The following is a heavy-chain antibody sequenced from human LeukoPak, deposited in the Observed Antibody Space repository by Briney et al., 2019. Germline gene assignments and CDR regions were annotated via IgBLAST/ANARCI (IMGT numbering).Heavy chain of an antibody. D-gene: IGHD6-13*01. CDR1: GGSISSHY. Sequence: NPSETLSLTCTVSGGSISSHYWSWIRQPPGKGLEWIGYIYYSGSTNYNPSLKSRVTISVDTSKNQFSLKLSSVTAADTAVYYCASVLAAAGSGYYFDYWGQGTLVTVSS. V-gene: IGHV4-59*11. CDR3: ASVLAAAGSGYYFDY. CDR2: IYYSGST. J-gene: IGHJ4*02.